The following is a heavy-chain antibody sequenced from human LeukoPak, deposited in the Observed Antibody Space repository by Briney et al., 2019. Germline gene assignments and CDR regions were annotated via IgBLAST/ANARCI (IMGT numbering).Heavy chain of an antibody. CDR1: GGSFSGYY. Sequence: SETLSLTCAVYGGSFSGYYWSWIRQPPGKGLEWIGEINHSGSTNYNPSLKSRVTISVDTSKNQFSLKLSSVTAADTAVYYCARLGYCSGGSCYSGSRYYYYYYMDVWGKGTTVTVSS. V-gene: IGHV4-34*01. D-gene: IGHD2-15*01. J-gene: IGHJ6*03. CDR3: ARLGYCSGGSCYSGSRYYYYYYMDV. CDR2: INHSGST.